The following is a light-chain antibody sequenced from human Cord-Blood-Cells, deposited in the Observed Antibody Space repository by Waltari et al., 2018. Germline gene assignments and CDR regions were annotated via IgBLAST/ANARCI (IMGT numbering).Light chain of an antibody. J-gene: IGKJ1*01. CDR1: QSISSW. CDR3: QQYNSYWT. Sequence: DIQMTQSPSTLSASVGDRVTITCRASQSISSWLAWYQQKPGKAPKPLIYDASSLESGVPSGFSGSGSGTEFTLTISSLQPDDFATYYCQQYNSYWTFGQGTKVEIK. V-gene: IGKV1-5*01. CDR2: DAS.